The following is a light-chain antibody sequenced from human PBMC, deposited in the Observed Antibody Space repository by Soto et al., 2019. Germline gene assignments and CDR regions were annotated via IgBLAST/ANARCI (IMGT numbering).Light chain of an antibody. CDR1: QSISSW. CDR3: QQSYSTPIT. CDR2: AAS. V-gene: IGKV1-39*01. Sequence: DIQMTQSPSSLSASVGDRVTITCRASQSISSWLAWYQQMPGKAPKLLIYAASSLQSGVPSRFSGSGSGTDFTLTISSLQPEDFATYYCQQSYSTPITFGQGTRREIK. J-gene: IGKJ5*01.